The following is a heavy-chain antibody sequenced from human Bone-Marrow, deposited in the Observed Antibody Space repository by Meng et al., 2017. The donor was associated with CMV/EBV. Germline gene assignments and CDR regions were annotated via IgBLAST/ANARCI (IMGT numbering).Heavy chain of an antibody. J-gene: IGHJ4*02. D-gene: IGHD1-26*01. CDR3: AREKGGSYYFDY. CDR2: IYYSGAA. CDR1: GNYITAGGFY. Sequence: TVSGNYITAGGFYWTWIRQHPGKGLEWIGYIYYSGAAYYNPSLKSRLSISVDTPSNQFSLNFYSVTAADTAVYYCAREKGGSYYFDYWGLGTLVTVSS. V-gene: IGHV4-31*03.